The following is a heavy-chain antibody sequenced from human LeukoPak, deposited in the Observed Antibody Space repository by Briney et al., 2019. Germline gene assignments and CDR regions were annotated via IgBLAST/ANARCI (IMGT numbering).Heavy chain of an antibody. CDR1: GYTFTSYG. Sequence: ASVKVSCKASGYTFTSYGISWVRQAPGQGLEWMGWISAYNGSTSYAQKFQGRVTMTRDTSTSTVYMELSSLRSEDTAVYYCARENYYDSSGYDYWGQGTLITVSS. D-gene: IGHD3-22*01. J-gene: IGHJ4*02. V-gene: IGHV1-18*01. CDR3: ARENYYDSSGYDY. CDR2: ISAYNGST.